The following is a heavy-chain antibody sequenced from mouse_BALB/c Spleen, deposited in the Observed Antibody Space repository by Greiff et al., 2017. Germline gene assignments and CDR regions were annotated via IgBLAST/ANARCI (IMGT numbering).Heavy chain of an antibody. Sequence: QVQLQQSGAELVKPGASVKLSCKASGYTFTSYYMYWVKQRPGQGLEWIGGINPSNGGTNFNEKFKSKATLTVDKSSSTAYMQLSSLTSEDSAVYYCTRRVYYGSSYDAMDYWGQGTSVTVSS. CDR3: TRRVYYGSSYDAMDY. CDR1: GYTFTSYY. D-gene: IGHD1-1*01. CDR2: INPSNGGT. J-gene: IGHJ4*01. V-gene: IGHV1S81*02.